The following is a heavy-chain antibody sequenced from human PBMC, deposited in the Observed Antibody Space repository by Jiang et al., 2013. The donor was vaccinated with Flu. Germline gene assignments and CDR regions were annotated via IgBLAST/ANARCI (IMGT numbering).Heavy chain of an antibody. J-gene: IGHJ4*02. CDR3: ARVGDSSGYYHFDS. Sequence: GLVKPSETLSLTCTVSGGSISSYHWSWIRQPPGKGLEWIGYIYYSGSTNYNPSLKSRVTISVDTSKNQFSLRLSSVTAADTAVYYCARVGDSSGYYHFDSWGQGTLVTVSS. V-gene: IGHV4-59*01. CDR1: GGSISSYH. D-gene: IGHD3-22*01. CDR2: IYYSGST.